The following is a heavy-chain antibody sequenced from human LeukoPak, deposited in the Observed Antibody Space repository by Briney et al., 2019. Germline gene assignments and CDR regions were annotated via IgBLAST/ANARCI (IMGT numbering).Heavy chain of an antibody. V-gene: IGHV1-69*13. D-gene: IGHD2-8*02. Sequence: GASVKVSCKASGGTFSNYMINWVRQAPGQGLEWMGGIIPILHTPNYAQKFQGRITITADESTSTAYMELSSLRFEDTAVYYCGRPRYCTGGDCHNSFDYWGQGTLVTVSS. CDR2: IIPILHTP. J-gene: IGHJ4*02. CDR1: GGTFSNYM. CDR3: GRPRYCTGGDCHNSFDY.